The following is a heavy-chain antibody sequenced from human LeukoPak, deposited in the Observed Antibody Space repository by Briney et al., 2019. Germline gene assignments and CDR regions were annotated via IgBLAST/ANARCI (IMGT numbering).Heavy chain of an antibody. CDR2: SNAGNGNT. D-gene: IGHD1-26*01. CDR3: ARVGAYSGPNYYFDY. Sequence: ASVKVSCKASGYTFTNYAMHWVRQAPGQRLAWMGWSNAGNGNTKYSQEFQGRVTITRDTSASTAFMELSSLRSDDTAVYYCARVGAYSGPNYYFDYWGQGTLVTVSS. V-gene: IGHV1-3*02. J-gene: IGHJ4*02. CDR1: GYTFTNYA.